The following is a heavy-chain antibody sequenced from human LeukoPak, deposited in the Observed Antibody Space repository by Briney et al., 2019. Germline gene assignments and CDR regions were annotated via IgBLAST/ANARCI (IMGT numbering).Heavy chain of an antibody. D-gene: IGHD3-10*01. Sequence: PGGSLRLSCAASGFTFSSYGMHWVRQAPGKGLEWVAVISYDGSNKYYADSVKGRFTISRDNSKNTLYLQMNSLRAEDTAVYYCARDYGSGSSPDYWGQGTLVTVSS. J-gene: IGHJ4*02. CDR3: ARDYGSGSSPDY. CDR1: GFTFSSYG. V-gene: IGHV3-30*03. CDR2: ISYDGSNK.